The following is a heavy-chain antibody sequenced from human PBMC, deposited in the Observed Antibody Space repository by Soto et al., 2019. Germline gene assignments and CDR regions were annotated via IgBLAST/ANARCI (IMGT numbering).Heavy chain of an antibody. V-gene: IGHV3-11*01. CDR1: GFTFSDYY. D-gene: IGHD6-19*01. J-gene: IGHJ4*02. Sequence: QVQLVESGGGVVNPGGSLRLSCAASGFTFSDYYMSWIRQAPGKGLEWVSYISSSGSTIYYADSVKGRFTISRDNAKNSLYLQMNSLRAEYTAVYYCASASSHMAAVAGISSFDYWGQGTLVTVSS. CDR2: ISSSGSTI. CDR3: ASASSHMAAVAGISSFDY.